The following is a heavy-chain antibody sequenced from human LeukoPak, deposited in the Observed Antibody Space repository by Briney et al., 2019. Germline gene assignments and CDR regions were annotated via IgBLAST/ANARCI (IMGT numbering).Heavy chain of an antibody. Sequence: PGGSPGLSFSAPGFPFSDYAMHWVRQAPGKGLECISTIISTGGSTYYADSVKGRFTISRDNSKNTLYLQMSSLRAEGTAVYYCVRDTSYCSGGRCFATYSFDYWGQGTRVTVSS. CDR3: VRDTSYCSGGRCFATYSFDY. CDR1: GFPFSDYA. CDR2: IISTGGST. V-gene: IGHV3-64D*09. J-gene: IGHJ4*02. D-gene: IGHD2-15*01.